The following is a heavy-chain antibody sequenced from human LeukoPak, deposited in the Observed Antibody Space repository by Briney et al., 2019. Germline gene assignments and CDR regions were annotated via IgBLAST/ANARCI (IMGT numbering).Heavy chain of an antibody. V-gene: IGHV4-59*01. CDR2: IYYSGST. J-gene: IGHJ4*02. Sequence: SETLSLTWTVSGGSISSYYWSWIRQPPGKGLEWIGYIYYSGSTNYNPSLKSRVTISVDTSKNQFSLKLSSVTAADTAVYYCAREGVWFGELSPFFDYWGKGTLVTVSS. D-gene: IGHD3-10*01. CDR3: AREGVWFGELSPFFDY. CDR1: GGSISSYY.